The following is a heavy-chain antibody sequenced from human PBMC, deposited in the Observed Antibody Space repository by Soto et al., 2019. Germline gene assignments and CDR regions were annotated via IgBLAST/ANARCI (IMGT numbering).Heavy chain of an antibody. CDR1: GGTFSSYA. Sequence: QVQLVQSGAEVKKPGSSVKVSCKASGGTFSSYAISWVRQAPGQGREWMGGIIPIFGTANYAQKFQGRVTIPADEPTSTAYMELSSLRSDDTAVYYCARDVSGWNSGWDNWFDPWGQGTLVTVSS. D-gene: IGHD6-19*01. CDR2: IIPIFGTA. CDR3: ARDVSGWNSGWDNWFDP. V-gene: IGHV1-69*12. J-gene: IGHJ5*02.